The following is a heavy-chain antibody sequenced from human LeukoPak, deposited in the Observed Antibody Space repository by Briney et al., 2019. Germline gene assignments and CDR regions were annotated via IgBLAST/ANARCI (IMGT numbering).Heavy chain of an antibody. V-gene: IGHV3-48*03. CDR3: ARDIEGYSRNWGLFDY. CDR1: GFTFSSDE. J-gene: IGHJ4*02. CDR2: IISSGSTI. D-gene: IGHD6-13*01. Sequence: GPLRLSCAASGFTFSSDEMNWVRQAPGKGLEWVSYIISSGSTISYADSVKGRFTISRDNDKNSLYLQMNSLSAEDTGVYYCARDIEGYSRNWGLFDYWGQGTLVTVSS.